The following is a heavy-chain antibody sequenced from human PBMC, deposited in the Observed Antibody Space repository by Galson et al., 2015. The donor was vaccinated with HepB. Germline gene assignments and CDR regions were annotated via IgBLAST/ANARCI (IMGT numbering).Heavy chain of an antibody. V-gene: IGHV3-48*04. CDR3: GRLRGYDLKPLDY. D-gene: IGHD5-12*01. J-gene: IGHJ4*02. CDR2: ISSSRSTT. CDR1: GFTFSSYS. Sequence: SLRLSCAASGFTFSSYSMNWVRQAPGKGLEWVSHISSSRSTTSYADSVKGRFTISRDNAKNSLYLQMNSLRAEDTAVYYCGRLRGYDLKPLDYWGQGTLVTVSS.